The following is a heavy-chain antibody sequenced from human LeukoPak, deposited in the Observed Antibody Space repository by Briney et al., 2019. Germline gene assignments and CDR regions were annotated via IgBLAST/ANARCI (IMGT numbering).Heavy chain of an antibody. V-gene: IGHV4-34*01. Sequence: PSETLSLTCTVSGGSISSYYWSWIRQPPGKGLEWIGEINHSGSTNYNPSLKSRVTISVDTSKNQFSLKLSSVTAADTAVYYCARGRTIVVVVAATLRFDYWGQGTLVTVSS. CDR3: ARGRTIVVVVAATLRFDY. J-gene: IGHJ4*02. CDR1: GGSISSYY. D-gene: IGHD2-15*01. CDR2: INHSGST.